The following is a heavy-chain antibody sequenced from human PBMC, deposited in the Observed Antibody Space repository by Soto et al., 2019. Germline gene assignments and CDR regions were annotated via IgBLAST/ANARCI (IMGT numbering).Heavy chain of an antibody. CDR2: ISASGDRT. CDR3: AKKFASGTYYYFDY. V-gene: IGHV3-23*01. D-gene: IGHD3-10*01. CDR1: GFTFSNYP. J-gene: IGHJ4*02. Sequence: EVQLLESGGGLVQPGGSLRLSCSASGFTFSNYPMSWVRQAPGKGLEWVSSISASGDRTYYADSVKGRFTISRDNSKNTLYLQMNGLRAEDTAVYYCAKKFASGTYYYFDYWGQGTLLTGSS.